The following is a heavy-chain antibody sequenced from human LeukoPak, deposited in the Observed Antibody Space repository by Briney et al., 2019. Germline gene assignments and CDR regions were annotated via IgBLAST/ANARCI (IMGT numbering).Heavy chain of an antibody. D-gene: IGHD5-12*01. CDR2: IYHSGST. CDR1: GGSISSGDYY. V-gene: IGHV4-30-4*01. CDR3: ARPPLVATIRAFDI. Sequence: SETLSLTCTVSGGSISSGDYYWSWIRQPPGKGLEWIGYIYHSGSTYYNPSLKSRVTISVDTSKNQFSLKLSSVTAADTAVYYCARPPLVATIRAFDIWGQGTMVTVSS. J-gene: IGHJ3*02.